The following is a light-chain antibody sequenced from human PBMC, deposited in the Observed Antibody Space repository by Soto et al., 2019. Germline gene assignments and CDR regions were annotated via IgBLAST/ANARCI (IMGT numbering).Light chain of an antibody. J-gene: IGLJ1*01. CDR2: DVT. CDR3: CSYAGSYSYV. V-gene: IGLV2-11*01. CDR1: SSDVGGYNY. Sequence: QSALTQPRSVSGSPGQSVAISCTGTSSDVGGYNYVSWYQQHPGKAPKLIIYDVTKRPSGVPDRFSGSSSGNTASLTISGLQAEDEADYFCCSYAGSYSYVFGTGTKVTV.